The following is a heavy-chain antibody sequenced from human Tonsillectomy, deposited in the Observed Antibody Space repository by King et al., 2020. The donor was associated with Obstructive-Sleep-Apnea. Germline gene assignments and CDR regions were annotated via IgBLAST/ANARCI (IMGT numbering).Heavy chain of an antibody. CDR1: GDSISSSKW. Sequence: VQLQESGPGLVKPSGTLSLTCAVSGDSISSSKWWSWVRQSPGKGLEWIGEIYHSGSTNYNPSLKSRVTISVDKFKNQFSLKLTSVTAADTAVYYCARAPDCSGGICYFDYWGQGTLVTVSS. D-gene: IGHD2-15*01. J-gene: IGHJ4*02. CDR3: ARAPDCSGGICYFDY. CDR2: IYHSGST. V-gene: IGHV4-4*02.